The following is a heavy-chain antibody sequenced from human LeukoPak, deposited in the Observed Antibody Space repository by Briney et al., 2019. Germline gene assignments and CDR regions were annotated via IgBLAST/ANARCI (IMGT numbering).Heavy chain of an antibody. CDR2: INPNSGGT. CDR3: AIGYCSSTSCPQVNFAPMRAPFDY. CDR1: GYTFTSYY. V-gene: IGHV1-2*02. D-gene: IGHD2-2*01. Sequence: ASVTVSCKASGYTFTSYYMHWVRQAPGQGLEWMGWINPNSGGTNYAQKFQGRVTMTRDTSISTAYMELSRLRSDDTAVYYCAIGYCSSTSCPQVNFAPMRAPFDYWGQGTLVTVSS. J-gene: IGHJ4*02.